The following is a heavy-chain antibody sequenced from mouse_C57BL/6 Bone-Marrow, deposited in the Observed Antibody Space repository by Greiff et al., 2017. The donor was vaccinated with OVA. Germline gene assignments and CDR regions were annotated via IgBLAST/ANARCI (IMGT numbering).Heavy chain of an antibody. CDR1: GYTFTTYP. J-gene: IGHJ1*03. CDR3: AKNYYGSSYVGYFDV. CDR2: FHPYNDDT. D-gene: IGHD1-1*01. Sequence: VQLVESGAELVKPGASVKMSCKASGYTFTTYPIEWMKQNHGKSLEWIGNFHPYNDDTKYNEKFKGKATLTVEKSSSTVYLELSRLTSDDSAVYYCAKNYYGSSYVGYFDVWGTGTTVTVSS. V-gene: IGHV1-47*01.